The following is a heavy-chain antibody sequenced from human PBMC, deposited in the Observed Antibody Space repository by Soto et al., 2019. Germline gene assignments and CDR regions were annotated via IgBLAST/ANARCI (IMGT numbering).Heavy chain of an antibody. CDR2: ISENGVSR. Sequence: EVPLLESGGGLVQSGGSLRLSCAASGFTFSRYGMSWFRQAPGKGLEWVSTISENGVSRYYTDSVKGRFTISRDNSKDPVYLRPNTLRAEDTALYYCAKRVLKPRRYFDLWGRGTLVTVST. CDR1: GFTFSRYG. CDR3: AKRVLKPRRYFDL. D-gene: IGHD3-3*01. J-gene: IGHJ2*01. V-gene: IGHV3-23*01.